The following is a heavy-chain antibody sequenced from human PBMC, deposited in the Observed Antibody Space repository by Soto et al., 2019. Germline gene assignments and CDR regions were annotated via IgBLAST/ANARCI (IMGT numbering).Heavy chain of an antibody. J-gene: IGHJ4*02. V-gene: IGHV1-69*13. CDR2: IIPVFGTP. CDR3: ARHLYDYVWGSYRH. D-gene: IGHD3-16*02. Sequence: SVKVSCKSSGYIFKNYAVTWLRQAPGQGLEWMGGIIPVFGTPDYSQKFRGRVTITADESTSTVYMELRSLTSEDTAVYYCARHLYDYVWGSYRHWGQGTLVTVSA. CDR1: GYIFKNYA.